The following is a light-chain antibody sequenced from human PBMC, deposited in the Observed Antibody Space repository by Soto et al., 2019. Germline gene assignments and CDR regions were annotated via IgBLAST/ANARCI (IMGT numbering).Light chain of an antibody. CDR3: ETWDSNIHWV. CDR2: LEGSGSY. V-gene: IGLV4-60*02. J-gene: IGLJ3*02. CDR1: SGHSSYI. Sequence: QLVLTQSSSASASLGSSVKLTCTLSSGHSSYIIAWHQQQPGKAPRYLMKLEGSGSYNKGSGVPARFSGSSSGADRYLTISTLQFEDEADYYCETWDSNIHWVFGGGTKLTVL.